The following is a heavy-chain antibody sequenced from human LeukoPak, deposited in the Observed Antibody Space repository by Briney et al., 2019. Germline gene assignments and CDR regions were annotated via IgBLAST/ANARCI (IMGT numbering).Heavy chain of an antibody. CDR1: GFTFSSYG. V-gene: IGHV3-30*18. J-gene: IGHJ4*02. CDR3: AKAQRKMVRGVLFDY. D-gene: IGHD3-10*01. Sequence: GGALRLSCAASGFTFSSYGMHGLRHAPGKGLEWVAVISYDGINKYYADSVKGRFTISRDNSKNTLCLQMNSLRAEDTAVYYCAKAQRKMVRGVLFDYWGQGTLVTVSS. CDR2: ISYDGINK.